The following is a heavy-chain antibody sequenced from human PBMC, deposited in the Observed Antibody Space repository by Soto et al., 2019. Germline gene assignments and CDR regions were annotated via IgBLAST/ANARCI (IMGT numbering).Heavy chain of an antibody. V-gene: IGHV3-48*03. CDR3: ERIHDGGKYLPHYLDY. J-gene: IGHJ4*02. CDR2: ISSSGFTI. D-gene: IGHD2-15*01. Sequence: HPGWSLRLSCAASGFTFSSYEMNWVRQAPGKGLEWVSYISSSGFTIYYADSVKGRFTISRDNAKNSLYLQMNSLRAEDTAVYYCERIHDGGKYLPHYLDYWRQGTLVTVSS. CDR1: GFTFSSYE.